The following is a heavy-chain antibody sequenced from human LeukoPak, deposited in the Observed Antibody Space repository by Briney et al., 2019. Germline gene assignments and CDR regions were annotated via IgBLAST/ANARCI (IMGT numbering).Heavy chain of an antibody. CDR1: GFTLSNAW. D-gene: IGHD6-6*01. Sequence: PGGSLRLSCAASGFTLSNAWMSWVRQAPGKGLEWVGRIKSKTDGGTTDYAAPVKGRFTISRDDSKNALYLQMNSLKTEDTAVYYCTTRYSSSFLETQYHYYYMDVWGKGTTVTVSS. J-gene: IGHJ6*03. V-gene: IGHV3-15*01. CDR3: TTRYSSSFLETQYHYYYMDV. CDR2: IKSKTDGGTT.